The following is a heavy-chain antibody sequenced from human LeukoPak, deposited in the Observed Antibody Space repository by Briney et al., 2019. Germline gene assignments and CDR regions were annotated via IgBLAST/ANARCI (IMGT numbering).Heavy chain of an antibody. D-gene: IGHD3-10*01. J-gene: IGHJ4*02. Sequence: PSETLSLTCAVYGGSFSGYYWSWIRQPPGKGLEWIGEINHSGSTNYNPSLKSRVTISVDTSKNQFSLKLSSVTAADAAAYYCANRRYYYGSGFDYWGQGTLVTVSS. V-gene: IGHV4-34*01. CDR1: GGSFSGYY. CDR3: ANRRYYYGSGFDY. CDR2: INHSGST.